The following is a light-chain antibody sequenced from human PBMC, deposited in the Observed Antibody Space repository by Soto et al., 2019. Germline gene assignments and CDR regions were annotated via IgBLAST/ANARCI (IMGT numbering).Light chain of an antibody. CDR1: KLGDKY. CDR2: QDS. Sequence: SYELTQPPSVSVSPGQTASITCSGDKLGDKYACWYQQKPGQSPVLVIYQDSKRPSGIPERFSGSNSGNTATLTISGTQAMDEADYYCQAWDSSQCVFGTGTKVTVL. J-gene: IGLJ1*01. V-gene: IGLV3-1*01. CDR3: QAWDSSQCV.